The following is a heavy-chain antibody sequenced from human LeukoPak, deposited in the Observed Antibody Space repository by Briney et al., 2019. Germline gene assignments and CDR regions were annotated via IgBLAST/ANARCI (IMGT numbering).Heavy chain of an antibody. D-gene: IGHD6-19*01. V-gene: IGHV3-23*01. CDR2: INGGGNTT. J-gene: IGHJ6*03. CDR3: TKELHVAVAVADYYYFYMDV. CDR1: GFAFSSFA. Sequence: GGSLRLSCAASGFAFSSFAMGWVRQSPGKGLEWLSTINGGGNTTFYADSVKGRFTISRDNSKNTLYLHMDSLRPDDTAIYYCTKELHVAVAVADYYYFYMDVWGRGTAGTVSS.